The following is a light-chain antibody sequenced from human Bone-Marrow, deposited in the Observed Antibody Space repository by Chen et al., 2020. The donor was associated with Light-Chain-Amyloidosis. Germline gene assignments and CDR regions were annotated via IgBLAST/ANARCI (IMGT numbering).Light chain of an antibody. CDR2: RDT. CDR3: QSADSSGTYEVI. CDR1: DLPTKY. J-gene: IGLJ2*01. V-gene: IGLV3-25*03. Sequence: YELTQPPSVSVSPGQTARITCSGDDLPTKYAYWYQQTPGQAPVLVIHRDTERPSGISERFSGSSSGTTATLTISGVQAEDEADYHCQSADSSGTYEVIFGGGTKLTVL.